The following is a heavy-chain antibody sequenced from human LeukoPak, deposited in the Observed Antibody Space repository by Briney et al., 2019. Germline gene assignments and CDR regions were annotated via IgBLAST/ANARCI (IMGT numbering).Heavy chain of an antibody. CDR1: GFTFSSSA. Sequence: GGSLRLSCAASGFTFSSSAMSWVRQAPGEGLEWVSAISGSGGSTYYADSVKGRFTISRDNSRNTLYLQMNSLRAEDTAVYYCAKDAIYSSGWYGGSAFDIWGQGTMVTVSS. CDR3: AKDAIYSSGWYGGSAFDI. D-gene: IGHD6-19*01. CDR2: ISGSGGST. J-gene: IGHJ3*02. V-gene: IGHV3-23*01.